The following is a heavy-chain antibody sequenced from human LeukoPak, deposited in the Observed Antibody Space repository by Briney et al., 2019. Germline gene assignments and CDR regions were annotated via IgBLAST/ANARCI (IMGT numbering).Heavy chain of an antibody. J-gene: IGHJ4*02. CDR2: ISYDGSNK. V-gene: IGHV3-30-3*01. CDR3: ARSKGYFDWLFDY. D-gene: IGHD3-9*01. Sequence: GRSLRLSCAASGFTFSSYAMHWVRQAPGKGLEWVTVISYDGSNKYYADSVKGRFTISRDNSKNTLYLQMNSLRAEDTAVYYCARSKGYFDWLFDYWGQGTLVTVSS. CDR1: GFTFSSYA.